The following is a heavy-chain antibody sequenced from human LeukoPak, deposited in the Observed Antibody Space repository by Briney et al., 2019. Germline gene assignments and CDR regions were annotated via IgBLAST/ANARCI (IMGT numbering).Heavy chain of an antibody. CDR3: AKDRTVGASYWCFDL. CDR2: ISSSGSGGNT. J-gene: IGHJ2*01. CDR1: GVTLSSYA. V-gene: IGHV3-23*01. Sequence: GGSLRLSCAASGVTLSSYAMSWARQAPGKGLEWVSGISSSGSGGNTYYADSVKGRFTISRDSSKNTLFLHMNTLRAEDTAIYYCAKDRTVGASYWCFDLWGRGTLVTVSS. D-gene: IGHD1-26*01.